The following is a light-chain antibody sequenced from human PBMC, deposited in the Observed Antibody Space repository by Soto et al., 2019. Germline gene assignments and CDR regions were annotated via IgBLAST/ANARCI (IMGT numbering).Light chain of an antibody. CDR3: SSYTSSSTRGV. CDR1: SSDVGGYNY. V-gene: IGLV2-14*01. Sequence: QSALTQPASVSGSPGQSITISCTGTSSDVGGYNYVSWYQQHPGKAPKLMIYDVSNRPSGVPNRFSGSKSGNTASLTISGLQAEDEADYYCSSYTSSSTRGVFGGGTKLTVL. J-gene: IGLJ2*01. CDR2: DVS.